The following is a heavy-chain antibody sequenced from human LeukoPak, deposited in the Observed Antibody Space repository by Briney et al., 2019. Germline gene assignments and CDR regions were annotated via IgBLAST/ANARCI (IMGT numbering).Heavy chain of an antibody. CDR1: GFTFNSYL. D-gene: IGHD3-16*01. V-gene: IGHV3-7*03. CDR2: INHNGNVN. Sequence: GGSLRLSRAGSGFTFNSYLINWARQAPGKGLEWVASINHNGNVNYYVDSVKGRFTISRDNAKNSLYLQMSNLRAEDTAVYFCARGGGLDVWGQGATVTVSS. CDR3: ARGGGLDV. J-gene: IGHJ6*02.